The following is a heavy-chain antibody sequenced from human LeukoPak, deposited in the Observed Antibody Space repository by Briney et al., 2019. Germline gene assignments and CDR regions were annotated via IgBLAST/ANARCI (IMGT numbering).Heavy chain of an antibody. CDR1: GYTFTAYY. D-gene: IGHD5-12*01. CDR3: AGEAYRGYSGYDKRYYFDY. J-gene: IGHJ4*02. Sequence: GASVKVSCKASGYTFTAYYIHWVRQAPGQGLEWMGWINPNSGGTNYAQKFQGRVTMTRDTSISTAYMELSRLRSDDTAVYYCAGEAYRGYSGYDKRYYFDYWGQGTLVTVSS. CDR2: INPNSGGT. V-gene: IGHV1-2*02.